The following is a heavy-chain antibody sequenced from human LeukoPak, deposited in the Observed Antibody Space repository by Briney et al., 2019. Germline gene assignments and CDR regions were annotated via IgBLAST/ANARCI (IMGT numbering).Heavy chain of an antibody. Sequence: SETLSLTCTVSGGSITSSNHYWGWIRQPPGKGLEWIGTTSYSGSASYNPSLTSRVTISVDTSKNQFSLKLSSVTAADTAVYYCARGRRLLWFGELLFPYFDYWGQGTLVTVSS. CDR3: ARGRRLLWFGELLFPYFDY. D-gene: IGHD3-10*01. CDR2: TSYSGSA. J-gene: IGHJ4*02. V-gene: IGHV4-39*07. CDR1: GGSITSSNHY.